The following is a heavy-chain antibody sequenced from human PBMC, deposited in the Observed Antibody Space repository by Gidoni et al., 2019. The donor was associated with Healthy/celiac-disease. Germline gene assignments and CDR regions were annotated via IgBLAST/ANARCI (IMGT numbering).Heavy chain of an antibody. V-gene: IGHV3-9*01. CDR3: AKGAPPYYYDSSGQSNWFDP. CDR1: GFTFDDYA. D-gene: IGHD3-22*01. J-gene: IGHJ5*02. CDR2: ISWNSGSI. Sequence: EVQLVESGGGLVQPGRSLRLSCAASGFTFDDYAMHWVRQAPGKGLEWVSGISWNSGSIGYADSVKGRFTISRDNAKNSLYLQMNSLRAEDTALYYCAKGAPPYYYDSSGQSNWFDPWGQGTLVTVSS.